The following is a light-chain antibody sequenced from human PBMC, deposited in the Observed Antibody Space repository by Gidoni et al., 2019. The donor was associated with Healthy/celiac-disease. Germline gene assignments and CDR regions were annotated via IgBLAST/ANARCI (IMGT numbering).Light chain of an antibody. CDR2: EVS. CDR3: SSYTSSSTYVV. Sequence: QSALTQTASVFGSPGPSITIYCTGISSDVGGYNYVSWYQQHPGTAPKLMIYEVSNRPSGVSNRFSGSKSGNTASLTISVLQAEDEADYYCSSYTSSSTYVVFGGGTKLTVL. V-gene: IGLV2-14*01. CDR1: SSDVGGYNY. J-gene: IGLJ2*01.